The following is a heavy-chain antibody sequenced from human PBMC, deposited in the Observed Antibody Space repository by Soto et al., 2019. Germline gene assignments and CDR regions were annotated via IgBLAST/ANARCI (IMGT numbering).Heavy chain of an antibody. CDR2: IYAGGST. J-gene: IGHJ4*02. Sequence: EVQLVESGGGLIQPGGSLRLSCVVSGFTVSSDYMSWVRQAPGKGLEWISVIYAGGSTYYAESVKGRFTISRDNSKNTVYLQMNSLRADDTGVYYCAGPVASDYWGQGTRVTVSS. CDR1: GFTVSSDY. V-gene: IGHV3-53*01. CDR3: AGPVASDY. D-gene: IGHD5-12*01.